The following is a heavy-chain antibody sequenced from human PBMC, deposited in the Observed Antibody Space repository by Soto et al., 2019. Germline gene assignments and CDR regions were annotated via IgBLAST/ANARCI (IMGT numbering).Heavy chain of an antibody. CDR2: INPSGGST. D-gene: IGHD1-26*01. J-gene: IGHJ6*02. CDR3: ARDLPATPEEYYYYYYGMDV. CDR1: GYTFTSYY. Sequence: ASVKVSCKASGYTFTSYYMHWVRQAPGQGLEWMGIINPSGGSTSYAQKFQGRVTMTRDTSTSTVYMELSSLRSEDTAVYYCARDLPATPEEYYYYYYGMDVWGQGTTVTVSS. V-gene: IGHV1-46*01.